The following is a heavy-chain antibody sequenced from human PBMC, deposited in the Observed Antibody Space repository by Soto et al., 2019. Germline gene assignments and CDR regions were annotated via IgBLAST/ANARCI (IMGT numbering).Heavy chain of an antibody. V-gene: IGHV4-30-2*01. J-gene: IGHJ1*01. CDR3: ARDSARAEYFQH. CDR2: IYHSGST. Sequence: SETLSLTCAVSGGSISSGGYSWSWIRQPPGKGLEWIGYIYHSGSTDYNPSLKSRVTISVDRSKNQFSLKLSSVTAADTAVYYCARDSARAEYFQHWGQGTLVTV. CDR1: GGSISSGGYS.